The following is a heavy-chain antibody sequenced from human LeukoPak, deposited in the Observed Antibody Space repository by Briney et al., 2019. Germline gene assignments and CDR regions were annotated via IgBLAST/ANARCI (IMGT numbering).Heavy chain of an antibody. V-gene: IGHV7-4-1*02. CDR2: INPNTGNP. J-gene: IGHJ4*02. CDR3: ARAIMHLGELSLPSY. Sequence: ASVKVSCKASGGTLNSYAFSWVRQAPGQGLEWMGWINPNTGNPAYAQGFTGRFVFSLDTSVSTAYLQISSLEAEDTAVYYCARAIMHLGELSLPSYWGQGTLVTVSS. D-gene: IGHD3-16*02. CDR1: GGTLNSYA.